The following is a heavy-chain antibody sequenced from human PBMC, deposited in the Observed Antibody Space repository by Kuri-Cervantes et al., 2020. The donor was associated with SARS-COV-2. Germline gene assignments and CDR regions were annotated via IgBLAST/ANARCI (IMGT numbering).Heavy chain of an antibody. CDR2: IIPIFGTA. CDR1: GGTFSSYA. CDR3: ASLITIFGVVRAEYFQH. J-gene: IGHJ1*01. V-gene: IGHV1-69*13. D-gene: IGHD3-3*01. Sequence: SVKVSCKASGGTFSSYAISWVRQAPGQGLEWMGGIIPIFGTANYAQKFQGRVPITADESTSTAYMELSSLRSEDTAVYYCASLITIFGVVRAEYFQHWGQGTLVTVSS.